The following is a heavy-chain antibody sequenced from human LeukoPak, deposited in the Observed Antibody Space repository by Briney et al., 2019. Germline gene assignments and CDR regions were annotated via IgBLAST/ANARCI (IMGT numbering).Heavy chain of an antibody. CDR2: ISYSGST. D-gene: IGHD1-20*01. CDR1: DGSINSNYY. V-gene: IGHV4-39*07. Sequence: NPSETLSLTCAVSDGSINSNYYWGWIRQPPGKGLEWIGTISYSGSTYYNPSLKSRVTISVDTSKNQFSLKLSSVTAADTAVYYCARVDNWNEGYYFDYWGQGTLVTVSS. J-gene: IGHJ4*02. CDR3: ARVDNWNEGYYFDY.